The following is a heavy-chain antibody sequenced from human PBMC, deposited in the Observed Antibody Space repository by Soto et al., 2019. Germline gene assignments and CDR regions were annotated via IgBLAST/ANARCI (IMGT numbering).Heavy chain of an antibody. Sequence: GGSLRLSCAASGFTFSNAWMSWVRQAPGKGLEWVGRIKSKTDGGTTDYAAPVKGRFTISRDDSKNTLYLQMNSLKTEDTAVYYCTTDPVGATLPPIDYWGQGTLVTVSS. CDR2: IKSKTDGGTT. J-gene: IGHJ4*02. CDR3: TTDPVGATLPPIDY. CDR1: GFTFSNAW. D-gene: IGHD1-26*01. V-gene: IGHV3-15*01.